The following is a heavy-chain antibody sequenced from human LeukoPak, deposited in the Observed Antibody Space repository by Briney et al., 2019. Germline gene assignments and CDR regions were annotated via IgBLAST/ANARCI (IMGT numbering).Heavy chain of an antibody. J-gene: IGHJ4*02. CDR3: AGLRDIVVVPAAKPPFDY. V-gene: IGHV3-23*01. Sequence: GGSLRLSCAASGFTFSSYSMSWVRQAPGKGLEWVSAISGSGGSTYYADSVKGRFTISRDNSKNTLYLQMNSLRAEDTAVYYCAGLRDIVVVPAAKPPFDYWGQGTLVTVSS. CDR1: GFTFSSYS. D-gene: IGHD2-2*01. CDR2: ISGSGGST.